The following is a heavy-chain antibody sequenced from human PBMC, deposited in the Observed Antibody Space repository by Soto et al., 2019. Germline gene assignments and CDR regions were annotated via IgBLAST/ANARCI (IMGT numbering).Heavy chain of an antibody. J-gene: IGHJ5*02. V-gene: IGHV4-59*12. D-gene: IGHD5-12*01. CDR1: GDSISNPYY. CDR2: VYYSGAA. Sequence: PSETLSLTCAVSGDSISNPYYWSWIRQPPGKGLQYIGNVYYSGAANYSPSLKGRVSISVDTSKNQFSLKVTSVTAADTAVYYCARITCLSGTCYVPVENWFDPSGQGTLVTVSS. CDR3: ARITCLSGTCYVPVENWFDP.